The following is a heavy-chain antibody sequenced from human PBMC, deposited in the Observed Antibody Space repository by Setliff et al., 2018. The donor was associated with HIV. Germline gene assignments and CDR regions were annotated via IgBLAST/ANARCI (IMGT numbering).Heavy chain of an antibody. J-gene: IGHJ3*02. V-gene: IGHV1-69*05. D-gene: IGHD1-26*01. CDR2: IIPIFGTA. Sequence: SVKVSCKASGGTFSSYAISWVRQAPGQGLEWMGGIIPIFGTANYAQKFEGRVTITTDESTSTAYVELSSLRSEDAAVYYCARGQSQGYAYSGSYGAFDIWGQGTMVTVS. CDR1: GGTFSSYA. CDR3: ARGQSQGYAYSGSYGAFDI.